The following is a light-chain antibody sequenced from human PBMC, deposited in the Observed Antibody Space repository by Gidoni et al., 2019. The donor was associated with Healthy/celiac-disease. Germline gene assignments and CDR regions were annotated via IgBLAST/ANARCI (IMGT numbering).Light chain of an antibody. Sequence: QSVLTQPPSVSGSPGQSVTISCTGTSSDVGTYNYVSWYQQHPGNAPKFMIYDVSKRPAGIPDRFSGSKSGNTASLTISGLQAEDEADYYCCSYAGTFIYVFGSGTKVTVL. CDR2: DVS. V-gene: IGLV2-11*01. CDR1: SSDVGTYNY. J-gene: IGLJ1*01. CDR3: CSYAGTFIYV.